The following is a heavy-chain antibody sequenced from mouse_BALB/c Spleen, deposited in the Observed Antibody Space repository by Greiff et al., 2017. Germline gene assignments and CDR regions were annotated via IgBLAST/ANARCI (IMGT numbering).Heavy chain of an antibody. CDR1: GFTFSDYY. CDR3: ARAPTATPSFDY. V-gene: IGHV5-4*02. CDR2: ISGGGSYT. Sequence: EVMLVESGGGLVKPGGSLKLSCAASGFTFSDYYMYWVRQTPEKRLEWVATISGGGSYTYYPDSVKGRFTISRDNAKNNLYLQMSSLKSEDTAMYDGARAPTATPSFDYWGQGTTLTVSS. J-gene: IGHJ2*01. D-gene: IGHD1-2*01.